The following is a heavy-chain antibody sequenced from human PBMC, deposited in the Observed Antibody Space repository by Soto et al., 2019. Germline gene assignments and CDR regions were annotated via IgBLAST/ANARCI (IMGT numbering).Heavy chain of an antibody. CDR1: GFTFNTYG. CDR3: ARDPPDDSSGYYSLDY. D-gene: IGHD3-22*01. J-gene: IGHJ4*02. CDR2: MWSEGGNK. V-gene: IGHV3-33*01. Sequence: GESLKISCAASGFTFNTYGMHWVRQAPGKGLEWVAVMWSEGGNKYYADSVKGRFTISRDNSKNTLYLQMNSLRVEDTAMYYCARDPPDDSSGYYSLDYWGRGTLVTVSS.